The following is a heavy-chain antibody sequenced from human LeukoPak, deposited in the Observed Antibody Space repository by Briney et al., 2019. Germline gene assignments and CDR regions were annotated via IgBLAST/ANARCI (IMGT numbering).Heavy chain of an antibody. Sequence: GGSLRLSCVASGFTFRSYAIYWVRQAPGKGLEWVSGISGSGGGTYYADSVKGRFTISRYNSKNTLYLQMNSLRAEDTAVYYCAKYNEGNYYYYGMDVWGQGTTVTVSS. D-gene: IGHD5-24*01. CDR2: ISGSGGGT. CDR3: AKYNEGNYYYYGMDV. CDR1: GFTFRSYA. V-gene: IGHV3-23*01. J-gene: IGHJ6*02.